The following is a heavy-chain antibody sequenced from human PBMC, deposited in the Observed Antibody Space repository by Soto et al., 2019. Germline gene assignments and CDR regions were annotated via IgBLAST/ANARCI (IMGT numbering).Heavy chain of an antibody. CDR2: IYYSGST. V-gene: IGHV4-30-4*01. CDR1: GGSISSGDYY. CDR3: AVHRVTYYDILTGDDAFDI. Sequence: SETLSLTCTVSGGSISSGDYYWSWIRQPPGKGLEWIGYIYYSGSTYYNPSLKSRVTISVDTSKNQFSLKLSSVTAADTAVYYCAVHRVTYYDILTGDDAFDIWGQGTMVTVSS. D-gene: IGHD3-9*01. J-gene: IGHJ3*02.